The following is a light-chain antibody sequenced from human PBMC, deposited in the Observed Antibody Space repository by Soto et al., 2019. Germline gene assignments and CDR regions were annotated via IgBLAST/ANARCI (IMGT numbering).Light chain of an antibody. CDR1: KSVSSN. CDR2: GAS. J-gene: IGKJ1*01. Sequence: EIVMTQSPATLSVSPGERATLSCRASKSVSSNLAWYQQKPGQAPRLLIYGASTRATGIPARFSGSGSGTDFTLSVRSLQSGDFAVYYCQTYNNWPTFGQGTKVDIE. V-gene: IGKV3-15*01. CDR3: QTYNNWPT.